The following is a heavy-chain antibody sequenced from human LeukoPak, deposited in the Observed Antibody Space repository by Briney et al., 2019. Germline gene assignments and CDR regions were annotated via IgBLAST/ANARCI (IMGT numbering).Heavy chain of an antibody. CDR1: GLTFSSYS. CDR3: ARSEAHFDY. V-gene: IGHV3-21*01. Sequence: GGSLRLSCAASGLTFSSYSMNWVRQAPGKGLEWVSSISSSSSYIYYADSVKGRLTISRDNAKNSLYLQMNSLRAEDTAVYYCARSEAHFDYWGQGTLVTVSS. J-gene: IGHJ4*02. CDR2: ISSSSSYI.